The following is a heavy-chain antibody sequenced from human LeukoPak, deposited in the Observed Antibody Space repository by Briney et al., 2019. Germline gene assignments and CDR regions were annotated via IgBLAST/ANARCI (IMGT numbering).Heavy chain of an antibody. Sequence: PGGCLRLSCAASGFRFSTYAMTWVRQTPEKGLEWVSSISTSGDSTYYANSVKGRFTISRDNSKNILFLQMNSLRADDTAIYYCARWIQRPIDCWGQGTLVTVSS. CDR2: ISTSGDST. CDR3: ARWIQRPIDC. D-gene: IGHD5-24*01. J-gene: IGHJ4*02. V-gene: IGHV3-23*01. CDR1: GFRFSTYA.